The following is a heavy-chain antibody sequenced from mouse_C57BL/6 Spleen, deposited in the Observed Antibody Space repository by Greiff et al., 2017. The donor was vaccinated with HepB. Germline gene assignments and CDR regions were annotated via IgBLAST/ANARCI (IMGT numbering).Heavy chain of an antibody. CDR2: IRSKSNNYAT. J-gene: IGHJ2*01. D-gene: IGHD2-3*01. CDR1: GFSFNTYA. V-gene: IGHV10-1*01. CDR3: VRQEGYFLDY. Sequence: EVQLVESGGGLVQPKGSLKLSCAASGFSFNTYAMNWVRQAPGKGLEWVARIRSKSNNYATYYADSVKDRFTISRDDSESMLYLQMNNLKTEDTAMYYCVRQEGYFLDYWGQGTTLTVSS.